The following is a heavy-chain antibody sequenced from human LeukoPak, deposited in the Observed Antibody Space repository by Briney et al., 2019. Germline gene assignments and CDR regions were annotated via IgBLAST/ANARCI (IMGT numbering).Heavy chain of an antibody. D-gene: IGHD6-13*01. CDR3: ARISVGAAGNNWFDP. CDR1: GGSISSSSYY. CDR2: IYYSGST. J-gene: IGHJ5*02. Sequence: SQTLSLTCTVSGGSISSSSYYWGWIRQPPGKGLEWIGSIYYSGSTYYNPSLKSRVTISVDTSKNQFSLKLSSVTAADTAVYYCARISVGAAGNNWFDPWGQGTLVTVSS. V-gene: IGHV4-39*01.